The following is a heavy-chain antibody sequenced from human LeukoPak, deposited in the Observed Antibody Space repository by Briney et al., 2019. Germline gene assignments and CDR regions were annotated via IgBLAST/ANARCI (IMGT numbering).Heavy chain of an antibody. CDR2: ISSSSSYI. V-gene: IGHV3-21*01. J-gene: IGHJ6*03. CDR1: AFTVSSYS. D-gene: IGHD2-15*01. CDR3: AREAPGEEQLLHISRDYYYMDV. Sequence: GGSLRLSGAASAFTVSSYSMKWVRQAPGKGREGVSSISSSSSYIYYADSVKGRFTISRGNAKNSLYLQMNSLRAEDTAVYYCAREAPGEEQLLHISRDYYYMDVWGKGTTVTVSS.